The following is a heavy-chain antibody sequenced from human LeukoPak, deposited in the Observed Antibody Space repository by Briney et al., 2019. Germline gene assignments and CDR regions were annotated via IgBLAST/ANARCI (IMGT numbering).Heavy chain of an antibody. CDR1: GYTLTELS. CDR3: ATVRSLRFLEWLKASRWFDP. V-gene: IGHV1-24*01. CDR2: FDPEDGET. J-gene: IGHJ5*02. Sequence: GASVKVSCKVSGYTLTELSMHWVRQAPGKGLEWMGGFDPEDGETIYAQKFQGRVTMTEDTSTDTAYMELSSLRSEDTAVYYCATVRSLRFLEWLKASRWFDPWGQGTLVTVSS. D-gene: IGHD3-3*01.